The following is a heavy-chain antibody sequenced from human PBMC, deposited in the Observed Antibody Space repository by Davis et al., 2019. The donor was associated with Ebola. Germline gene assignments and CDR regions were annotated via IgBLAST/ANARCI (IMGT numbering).Heavy chain of an antibody. CDR3: ARRTRSTSRNWFDP. CDR2: IYYRGNT. D-gene: IGHD2-2*01. CDR1: GGAISSGGHY. J-gene: IGHJ5*02. Sequence: MPSETLSLTCTVSGGAISSGGHYGSWIRQHPGKGLEWIGNIYYRGNTNYNPSLKSRVTISVDTSKNQFSLKLSSVTAADTAVYYCARRTRSTSRNWFDPWGQGTLVTVSS. V-gene: IGHV4-31*03.